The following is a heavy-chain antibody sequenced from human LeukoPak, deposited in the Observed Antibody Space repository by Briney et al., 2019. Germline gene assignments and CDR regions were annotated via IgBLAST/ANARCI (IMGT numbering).Heavy chain of an antibody. CDR1: GFTVSSNY. J-gene: IGHJ3*02. D-gene: IGHD3-16*01. V-gene: IGHV3-53*04. Sequence: GESLRLSCAASGFTVSSNYMSWVRQAPGKGLEWVSVIYSGEHINYADSVKGRFTISRYNSKNTLYLQMNSLRAEDTAVYYCAKVKGEVIGAFDIWGQGTMVTVSS. CDR3: AKVKGEVIGAFDI. CDR2: IYSGEHI.